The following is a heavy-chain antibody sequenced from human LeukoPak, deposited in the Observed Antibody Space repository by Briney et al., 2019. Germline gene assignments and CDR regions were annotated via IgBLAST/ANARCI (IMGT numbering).Heavy chain of an antibody. CDR3: ARHIGGGIEDMDV. CDR2: IFVAGT. J-gene: IGHJ6*03. D-gene: IGHD3-16*02. Sequence: SETLSLTCTVSGGSIGTYYWSWIRQSPGKGLEWIGYIFVAGTRYNPYLQSRVTISVATSTTQFSQKMSSVTAADTAVYYCARHIGGGIEDMDVWGKGTKVIVSS. V-gene: IGHV4-59*08. CDR1: GGSIGTYY.